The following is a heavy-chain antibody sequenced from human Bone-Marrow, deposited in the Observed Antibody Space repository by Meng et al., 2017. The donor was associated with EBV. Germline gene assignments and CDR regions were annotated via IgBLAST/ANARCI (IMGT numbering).Heavy chain of an antibody. Sequence: QWQESGPGLVKPSQPLSLTCAVSDDSIHSGGYYWSWIRQPPGKGLEWIGYIYYSSSTYYTPSLKTRLTISLDTSKSQFSLKLYSVTAADTAMYYCARAGRGYGDFEYYFDYWGQGTLVTVSS. CDR1: DDSIHSGGYY. J-gene: IGHJ4*02. CDR2: IYYSSST. CDR3: ARAGRGYGDFEYYFDY. V-gene: IGHV4-30-4*01. D-gene: IGHD4-17*01.